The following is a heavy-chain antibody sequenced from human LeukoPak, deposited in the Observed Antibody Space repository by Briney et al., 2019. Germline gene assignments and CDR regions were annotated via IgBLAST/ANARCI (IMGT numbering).Heavy chain of an antibody. J-gene: IGHJ4*02. D-gene: IGHD2-21*02. CDR2: ISGSGGST. Sequence: GGSLRLSCAASGFTFSSYAMSWVRQAPGKGLEWVSAISGSGGSTYYADSVKGRFTISRDNSKNTLYLQMNSLRAEDTAVYYCAKPQDHIVVVTASPTVHWGQGTLVTVSS. V-gene: IGHV3-23*01. CDR1: GFTFSSYA. CDR3: AKPQDHIVVVTASPTVH.